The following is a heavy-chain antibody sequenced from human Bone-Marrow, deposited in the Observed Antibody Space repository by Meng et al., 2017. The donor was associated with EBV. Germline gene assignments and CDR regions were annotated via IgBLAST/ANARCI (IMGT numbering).Heavy chain of an antibody. D-gene: IGHD3-3*01. V-gene: IGHV1-69*01. CDR3: ARDGDFWSGLDY. Sequence: QVQLVQSGAEVKKXXXXXKXSCKASGGTFSSYAISWVRQAPGQGLEWMGGIIPIFGTANYAQKFQGRVTITADESTSTAYMELSSLRSEDTAVYYCARDGDFWSGLDYWGQGTLVTVSS. J-gene: IGHJ4*02. CDR1: GGTFSSYA. CDR2: IIPIFGTA.